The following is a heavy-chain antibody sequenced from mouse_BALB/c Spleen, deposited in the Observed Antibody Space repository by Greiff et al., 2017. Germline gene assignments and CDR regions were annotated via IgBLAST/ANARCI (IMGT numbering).Heavy chain of an antibody. V-gene: IGHV1-54*01. Sequence: VQLQQSGAELVRPGTSVKVSCKASGYAFTNYLIEWVKQRPGQGLEWIGVINPGSGGTNYNEKFKGKATLTADKSSSTAYMQLSSLTSDDSAVYSCARGGEPYYFDYWGQGTTLTVSS. CDR1: GYAFTNYL. J-gene: IGHJ2*01. CDR3: ARGGEPYYFDY. CDR2: INPGSGGT.